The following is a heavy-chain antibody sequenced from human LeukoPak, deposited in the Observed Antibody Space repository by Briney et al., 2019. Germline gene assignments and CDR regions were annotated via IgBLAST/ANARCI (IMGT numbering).Heavy chain of an antibody. CDR2: IYYSGDT. J-gene: IGHJ4*02. D-gene: IGHD3-10*01. CDR3: ARASVLLSADY. Sequence: SETLSLTCTVSRGSISRYSWSWIRQSPGGGLEWIGYIYYSGDTAYNPSLRSRVTMSVDTSKNQFSLQLRSMTTADTAVYYCARASVLLSADYWGQGTLVTVSS. V-gene: IGHV4-59*01. CDR1: RGSISRYS.